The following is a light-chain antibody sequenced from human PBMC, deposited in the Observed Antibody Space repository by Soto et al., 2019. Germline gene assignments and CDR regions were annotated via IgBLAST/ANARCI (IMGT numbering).Light chain of an antibody. Sequence: DIQMSQSPSTLSASVGDRVTITCRASQSISSWLAWYQQKPGKAPKLLIYDASSLQSGVPSRFSGSGSGTEFTLTISSLQPDDFATYYCQQYDSYSPSTFGQGTKLAIK. J-gene: IGKJ2*01. CDR1: QSISSW. CDR3: QQYDSYSPST. CDR2: DAS. V-gene: IGKV1-5*01.